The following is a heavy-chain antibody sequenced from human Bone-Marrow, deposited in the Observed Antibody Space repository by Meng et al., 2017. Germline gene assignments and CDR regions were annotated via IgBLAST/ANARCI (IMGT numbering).Heavy chain of an antibody. CDR1: GFTFSSYW. V-gene: IGHV3-74*01. CDR2: INTDGSST. Sequence: EVQLVESGGALVQPGGSLRLSCTASGFTFSSYWMHWVRQAPGKGPVWVSRINTDGSSTDYADSVKGRFTISRDNAKNTLYLQMNSLRAEDTAMYYCARFTPFDYWGQGTLVTVSS. J-gene: IGHJ4*02. CDR3: ARFTPFDY.